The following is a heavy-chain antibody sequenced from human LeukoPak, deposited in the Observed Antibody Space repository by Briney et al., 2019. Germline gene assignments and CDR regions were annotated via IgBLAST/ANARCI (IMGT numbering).Heavy chain of an antibody. Sequence: PGRSLRLSCAASAFTFSSYAMHWVRQAPGKGLEWVAVMSFDGSHKYYADSVKGRLTISRDNSKNTLYLQMNSLRAEDTAVYYCARDQYSTMVRGVIPHDAFDIWGQGTMDTVPS. CDR1: AFTFSSYA. CDR2: MSFDGSHK. CDR3: ARDQYSTMVRGVIPHDAFDI. D-gene: IGHD3-10*01. V-gene: IGHV3-30*04. J-gene: IGHJ3*02.